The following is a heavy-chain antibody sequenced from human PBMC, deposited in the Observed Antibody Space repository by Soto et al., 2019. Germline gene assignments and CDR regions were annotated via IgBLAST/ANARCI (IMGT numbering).Heavy chain of an antibody. V-gene: IGHV3-74*01. D-gene: IGHD5-18*01. CDR1: GFTFSSYW. J-gene: IGHJ6*03. Sequence: GGSLRLSCAASGFTFSSYWMHWVRQAPGKGLAWVSRINSDGSSTSYADSVKGRFTISRDNAKNTLYLQMNSLRAEDTAVYFYARGLQLWLDPYYYYYYMDVWGKGTTVTVSS. CDR2: INSDGSST. CDR3: ARGLQLWLDPYYYYYYMDV.